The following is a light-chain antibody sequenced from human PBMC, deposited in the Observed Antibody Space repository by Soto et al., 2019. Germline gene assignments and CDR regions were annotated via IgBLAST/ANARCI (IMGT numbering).Light chain of an antibody. CDR1: SSDVGGYNY. CDR3: SSSAGSNNLI. V-gene: IGLV2-8*01. Sequence: QSALTQPPSASGSPGQSVTISCTGTSSDVGGYNYVSWYQQHPGKAPKLMIYEVTKRPSGVPDRFSGSKSGNTASLTVSGLQADDEADYYCSSSAGSNNLIFGGGTQLTVL. CDR2: EVT. J-gene: IGLJ2*01.